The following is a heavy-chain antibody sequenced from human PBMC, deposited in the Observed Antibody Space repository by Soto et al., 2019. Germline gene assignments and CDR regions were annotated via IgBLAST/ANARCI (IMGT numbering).Heavy chain of an antibody. CDR1: GGSISSYY. V-gene: IGHV4-59*08. J-gene: IGHJ4*02. CDR3: ARRYGYSFDY. Sequence: SETLSLTCTVSGGSISSYYWSWIRQPPGKGLEWIGYIYNSGRTNYNPSLKSRVTISVDTSKNQFSLKLSSVNAADTAAYYCARRYGYSFDYWGQGTLVTVST. D-gene: IGHD1-1*01. CDR2: IYNSGRT.